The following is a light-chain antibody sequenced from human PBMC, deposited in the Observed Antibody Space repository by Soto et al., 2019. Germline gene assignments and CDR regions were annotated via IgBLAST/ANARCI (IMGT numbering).Light chain of an antibody. V-gene: IGKV3-20*01. CDR2: GAS. CDR1: QSLDTYT. CDR3: QQYAESPLT. Sequence: EIVLTRSPVTLSLSPGEKATLSCRASQSLDTYTLAWYQQKPGQAPRLLIYGASTRAAAIPDRFIGSGSGTDFALTISRLEPEDFAVYYCQQYAESPLTFGPGTKVDIK. J-gene: IGKJ3*01.